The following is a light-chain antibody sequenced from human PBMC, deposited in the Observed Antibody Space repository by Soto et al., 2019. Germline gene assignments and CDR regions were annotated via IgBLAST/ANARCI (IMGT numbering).Light chain of an antibody. CDR2: EAS. J-gene: IGKJ1*01. CDR3: QQYEYYLT. Sequence: DIQMTQSPSTLSASVGDRVTITCRASQYIGRSLAWYQQKPGKAPKVLIYEASSLDSGVPSRFSGSGSGTEFTLTISTLQPDDFATYYCQQYEYYLTFGQGTKVDIK. CDR1: QYIGRS. V-gene: IGKV1-5*03.